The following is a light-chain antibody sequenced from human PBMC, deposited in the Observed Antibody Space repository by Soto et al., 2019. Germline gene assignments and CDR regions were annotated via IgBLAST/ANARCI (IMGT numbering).Light chain of an antibody. J-gene: IGKJ5*01. CDR1: QTIRVS. CDR3: QQGYSHLIT. CDR2: RAS. V-gene: IGKV1-39*01. Sequence: DIQMTPSPSSLSASVGDSVNITCRASQTIRVSLNWYQKKPGKAPKLLIFRASTLENGVPPRFSGGGSGTDFTLTINGLQPEDVATYYCQQGYSHLITFGQGARLEIE.